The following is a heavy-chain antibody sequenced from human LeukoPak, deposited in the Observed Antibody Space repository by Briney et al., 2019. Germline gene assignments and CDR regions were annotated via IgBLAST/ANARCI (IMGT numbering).Heavy chain of an antibody. Sequence: SETLSLTCAVYGGSFSGYYWSWIRQPPGKGLEWIGEINHSGSTNYNPSLKSRVTISVDTSKNQFSLKLSSVTVADTAVYYCARELTDGRHDYWGQGTLVTVSS. J-gene: IGHJ4*02. CDR3: ARELTDGRHDY. CDR2: INHSGST. D-gene: IGHD2-8*01. V-gene: IGHV4-34*01. CDR1: GGSFSGYY.